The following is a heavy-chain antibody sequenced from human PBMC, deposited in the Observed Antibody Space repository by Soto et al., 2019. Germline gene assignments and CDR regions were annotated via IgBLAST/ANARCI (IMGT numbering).Heavy chain of an antibody. CDR2: IIPLFGTA. Sequence: QVQLVHSGAGVKKPGSSVNVSCTASGDTFSSYAISWVRQAPGQGLEWMGGIIPLFGTANYAQKFQGRVTLTADESTSSAYMDLSSLRSEDTAVYYCARGVVTAATEEYDFDYWGQANLVTVPS. CDR1: GDTFSSYA. J-gene: IGHJ4*02. V-gene: IGHV1-69*01. D-gene: IGHD2-2*01. CDR3: ARGVVTAATEEYDFDY.